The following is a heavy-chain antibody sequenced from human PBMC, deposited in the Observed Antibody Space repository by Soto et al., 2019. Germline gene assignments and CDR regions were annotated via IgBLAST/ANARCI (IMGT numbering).Heavy chain of an antibody. CDR2: VSYDGGNI. CDR1: GFTFSTYA. D-gene: IGHD3-10*01. CDR3: VKDGAHGSVSSYRTYYGLDV. J-gene: IGHJ6*02. V-gene: IGHV3-30*18. Sequence: QLQVVESGGGVVQPGRSLRLACGASGFTFSTYAMQWFRQAPGKGPEWVAVVSYDGGNIYYADSVKGPFTISRDNATNTLYLQKNSLPIEDSAVYYCVKDGAHGSVSSYRTYYGLDVWGQGTKVTVSS.